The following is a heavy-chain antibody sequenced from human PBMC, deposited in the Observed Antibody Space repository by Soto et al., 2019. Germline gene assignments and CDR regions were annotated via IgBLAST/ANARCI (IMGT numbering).Heavy chain of an antibody. V-gene: IGHV3-15*07. CDR1: GFTFSNAW. Sequence: EVQLVESGGGLVKPGGSLRLSCAASGFTFSNAWMNWVRQAPGKGLEWVGRIKSKTDGGTTDYAAPVKGRFTISRDDSKNTLYLQMNSLKTEDTAVYYCTTGYSSSWGGWYYYGMDVWGQGTTVTVSS. CDR3: TTGYSSSWGGWYYYGMDV. J-gene: IGHJ6*02. D-gene: IGHD6-6*01. CDR2: IKSKTDGGTT.